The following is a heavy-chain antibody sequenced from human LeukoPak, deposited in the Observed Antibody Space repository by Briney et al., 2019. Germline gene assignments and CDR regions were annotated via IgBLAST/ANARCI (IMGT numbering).Heavy chain of an antibody. D-gene: IGHD2-15*01. CDR3: VTDRSWLFDY. CDR2: MKPDGSER. V-gene: IGHV3-7*01. Sequence: GGSLRLSCAASGFTFSDYWMTWVRQAPGKGLEYVANMKPDGSERYYLDSAKGRFTISRDNAKNSLYLHMSSLRAEDTAMYYCVTDRSWLFDYWGQGTLVTVSS. CDR1: GFTFSDYW. J-gene: IGHJ4*02.